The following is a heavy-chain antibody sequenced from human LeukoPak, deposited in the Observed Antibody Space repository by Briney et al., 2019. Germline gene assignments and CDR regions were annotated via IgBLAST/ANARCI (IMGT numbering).Heavy chain of an antibody. CDR3: ARSFDILTEYYFDY. CDR2: IIPIFGTA. J-gene: IGHJ4*02. D-gene: IGHD3-9*01. Sequence: SVKVSCKASGGTFISYAISWVRQAPGQGLEWMGGIIPIFGTANYAQKFQGRVTITADESTSTVYIELSSLRSEDTAVYYCARSFDILTEYYFDYWGQGTLVTVSS. V-gene: IGHV1-69*01. CDR1: GGTFISYA.